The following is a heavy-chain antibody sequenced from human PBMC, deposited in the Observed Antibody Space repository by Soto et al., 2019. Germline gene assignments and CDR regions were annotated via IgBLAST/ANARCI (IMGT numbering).Heavy chain of an antibody. CDR1: GYTFTSYY. J-gene: IGHJ6*02. D-gene: IGHD6-19*01. Sequence: ASVKVSCKASGYTFTSYYMHWVLQAPGQGLEWMGIINPSGGSTSYAQKFQGRVTMTRDTSTSTVYMELSSLRSEDTAVYYCARDPRAGVAVADYYYYGMDVWGQGTTVTVSS. CDR2: INPSGGST. CDR3: ARDPRAGVAVADYYYYGMDV. V-gene: IGHV1-46*01.